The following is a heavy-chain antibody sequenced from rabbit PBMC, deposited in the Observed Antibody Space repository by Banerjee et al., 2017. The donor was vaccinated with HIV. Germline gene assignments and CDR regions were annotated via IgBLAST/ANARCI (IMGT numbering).Heavy chain of an antibody. Sequence: QEQLEESGGDLVKPEGSLTLTCTASGFSFSNKYVMCWVRQAPGKGLEWIACINSSSGNTVYAPWAKGRFTISKTSSTTVTLQMTSLTVADTATYFCARFGTDYVAYDLWGQGTLVTVS. J-gene: IGHJ3*01. V-gene: IGHV1S45*01. CDR1: GFSFSNKYV. CDR3: ARFGTDYVAYDL. CDR2: INSSSGNT. D-gene: IGHD6-1*01.